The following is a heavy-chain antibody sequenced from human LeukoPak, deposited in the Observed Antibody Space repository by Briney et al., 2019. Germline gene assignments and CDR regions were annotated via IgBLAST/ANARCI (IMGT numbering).Heavy chain of an antibody. Sequence: PSQTLSLTCAVSGDSVSSNNATWNWIRQSPSRGLEWQVSTYYSSKWYNDYAVSVKIRIIINPDTSKNQFSLQLNSVTPEDTAVYYCARDRSITAAGTHFDYWGQGTLVTVSS. CDR3: ARDRSITAAGTHFDY. J-gene: IGHJ4*02. CDR2: TYYSSKWYN. V-gene: IGHV6-1*01. CDR1: GDSVSSNNAT. D-gene: IGHD6-13*01.